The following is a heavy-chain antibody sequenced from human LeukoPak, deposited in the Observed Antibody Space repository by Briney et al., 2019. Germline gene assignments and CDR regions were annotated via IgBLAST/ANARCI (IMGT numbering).Heavy chain of an antibody. D-gene: IGHD3-22*01. Sequence: GASVKVSCKASGYTFTSFGISWVRQAPGQGLEWMGWISAYNGNTNYAQNLQGRVTMTTDTSTSTAYMELRSLRSDDTAVYYCARDRYYYDSSGYQSRAFDIWGQGTLVTVSS. CDR2: ISAYNGNT. CDR1: GYTFTSFG. J-gene: IGHJ3*02. CDR3: ARDRYYYDSSGYQSRAFDI. V-gene: IGHV1-18*01.